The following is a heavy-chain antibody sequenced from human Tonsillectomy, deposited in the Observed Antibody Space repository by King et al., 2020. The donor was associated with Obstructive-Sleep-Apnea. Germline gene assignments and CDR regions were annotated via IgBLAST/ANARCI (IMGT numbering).Heavy chain of an antibody. CDR3: ASRPIAARLQDIYGMDV. J-gene: IGHJ6*02. V-gene: IGHV3-66*01. CDR1: GFTVSSNY. Sequence: VQLVESGGGLVQPGGSLRLSCAASGFTVSSNYMNWVRQTPGKGLEWVSVIYSGGSTYYADSVKGRFTISRDNSKNTLYLQMNSLRAEDTAVYYCASRPIAARLQDIYGMDVWGQGTTVTVSS. CDR2: IYSGGST. D-gene: IGHD6-6*01.